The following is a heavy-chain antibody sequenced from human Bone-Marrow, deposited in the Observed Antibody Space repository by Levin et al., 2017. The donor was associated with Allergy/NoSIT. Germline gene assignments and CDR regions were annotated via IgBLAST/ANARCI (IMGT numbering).Heavy chain of an antibody. CDR1: GYTFTNYY. J-gene: IGHJ4*02. V-gene: IGHV1-2*02. Sequence: GESLKISCKASGYTFTNYYLHWVRQAPGLGLEWMGWINPNNGATHYAQKFQGRVTITRDTSINTAYMDLSRLTSDDTAVYYCAGRTNTAGYYYIEFDFWGQGALITVSS. D-gene: IGHD3-9*01. CDR3: AGRTNTAGYYYIEFDF. CDR2: INPNNGAT.